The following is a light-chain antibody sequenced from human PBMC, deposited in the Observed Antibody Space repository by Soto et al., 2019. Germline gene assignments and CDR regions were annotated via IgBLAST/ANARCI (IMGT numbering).Light chain of an antibody. J-gene: IGLJ1*01. Sequence: QSALTQTRSVSGSPGQSVTISCTGTSSDVGGYSYVSWYLQYPGKAPKVIIFEGTKRPSGVSDRFSGSKSGNTASLTISGLQTEDEADYYCCSYAGSRTYVFGPGTKLTVL. CDR1: SSDVGGYSY. V-gene: IGLV2-11*01. CDR3: CSYAGSRTYV. CDR2: EGT.